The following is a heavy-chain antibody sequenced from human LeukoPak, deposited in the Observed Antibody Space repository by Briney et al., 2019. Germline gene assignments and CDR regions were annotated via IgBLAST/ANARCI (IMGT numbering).Heavy chain of an antibody. V-gene: IGHV3-30*02. CDR1: GFTFSSYG. CDR3: AKGDLYYSDY. J-gene: IGHJ4*02. D-gene: IGHD2-21*02. Sequence: AGGSLRLSCAASGFTFSSYGMHWVRQAPGKGLEWVAFIRYDGSNKYYADSVKGRFTISRDNSKNTLYLQMNSLRAEDTAVYYCAKGDLYYSDYWGQGTLVTVSS. CDR2: IRYDGSNK.